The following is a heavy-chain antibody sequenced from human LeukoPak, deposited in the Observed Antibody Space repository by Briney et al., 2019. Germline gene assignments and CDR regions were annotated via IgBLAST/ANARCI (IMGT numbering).Heavy chain of an antibody. V-gene: IGHV3-33*08. CDR2: IWYDGSNK. Sequence: PGGSLRLSCAASGFTFSSYAMSWVRQAPGKGLEWVAVIWYDGSNKYYADSVKGRFTVSRDNSKSTLYLQLNSLRVEDTAVYYCARISCTGNSCRPYSYYDMDVWGQGTTVTVSS. CDR3: ARISCTGNSCRPYSYYDMDV. J-gene: IGHJ6*02. CDR1: GFTFSSYA. D-gene: IGHD2-15*01.